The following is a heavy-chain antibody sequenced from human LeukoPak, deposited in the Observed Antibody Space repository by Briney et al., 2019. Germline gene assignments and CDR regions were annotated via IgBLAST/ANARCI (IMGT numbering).Heavy chain of an antibody. CDR1: GFIFSVYG. V-gene: IGHV3-33*06. CDR2: VSIDGRQK. J-gene: IGHJ4*02. Sequence: GGSLRLSCAASGFIFSVYGMHWVHQAPGKGLEWVAVVSIDGRQKYHADSVRGRFTISRDNSKNTVYLEMNSLRVEDTAIYYCAKDMVIRDWGQGTLVTVTS. D-gene: IGHD2-21*01. CDR3: AKDMVIRD.